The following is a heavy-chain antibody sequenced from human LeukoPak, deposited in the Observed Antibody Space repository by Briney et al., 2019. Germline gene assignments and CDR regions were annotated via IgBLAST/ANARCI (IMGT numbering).Heavy chain of an antibody. CDR1: GFTFSSYG. Sequence: PGGSLRLSCAASGFTFSSYGMSWVRQAPGKGLEWVSAISGSGGSTYYADSVKGRFTISRDNSKNTLYLQMNSLRAEDTAVYYCAKEIKRITMIVVVILDGAFDIWGQGTMVTVSS. CDR3: AKEIKRITMIVVVILDGAFDI. CDR2: ISGSGGST. J-gene: IGHJ3*02. V-gene: IGHV3-23*01. D-gene: IGHD3-22*01.